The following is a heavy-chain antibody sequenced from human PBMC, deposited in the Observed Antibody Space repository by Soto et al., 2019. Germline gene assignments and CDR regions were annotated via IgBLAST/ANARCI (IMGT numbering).Heavy chain of an antibody. CDR2: INPSGST. CDR3: ARGREGGGAS. V-gene: IGHV4-34*01. CDR1: GGSFSGNY. D-gene: IGHD1-26*01. J-gene: IGHJ5*02. Sequence: QVQLQQWGAGLLKPSETLSLTCGVYGGSFSGNYWSWIRQPPGEGLEWIGEINPSGSTNYSPSLKSRANLSTRTAQNPVSLKLNFLIAAGHAVDYCARGREGGGASWGQGTLVTVSS.